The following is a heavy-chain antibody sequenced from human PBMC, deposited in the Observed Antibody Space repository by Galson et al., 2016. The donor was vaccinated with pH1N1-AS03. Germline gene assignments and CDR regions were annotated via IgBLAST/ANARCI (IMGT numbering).Heavy chain of an antibody. J-gene: IGHJ3*02. V-gene: IGHV1-2*06. CDR2: INPNSGGT. D-gene: IGHD2-2*01. Sequence: SVKVSCKASGYTFTGYFLHWVRQAPGQGLEWMGRINPNSGGTKYAQKFQGRVTMSRDTSITTAYMELTRLTSDDMAVYYCARDMRGTDVFDIWGQGTMVTVSS. CDR3: ARDMRGTDVFDI. CDR1: GYTFTGYF.